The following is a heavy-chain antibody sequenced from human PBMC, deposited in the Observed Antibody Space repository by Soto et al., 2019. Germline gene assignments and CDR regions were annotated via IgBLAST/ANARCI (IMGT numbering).Heavy chain of an antibody. J-gene: IGHJ4*02. CDR3: ARAGGFGELLTPDY. CDR2: INAGNGNT. D-gene: IGHD3-10*01. CDR1: GYTFTSYA. V-gene: IGHV1-3*01. Sequence: QVQLVQSGAEVKKPGASVKVSCKASGYTFTSYAMHWVRQAPGQRLEWMGWINAGNGNTKYSQKFQGRVTLTRDTSGSTADMELSSLRFEDTAVHDCARAGGFGELLTPDYWGQGTLVTVSS.